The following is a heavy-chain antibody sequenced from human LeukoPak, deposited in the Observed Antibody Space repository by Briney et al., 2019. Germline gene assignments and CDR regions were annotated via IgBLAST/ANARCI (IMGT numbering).Heavy chain of an antibody. CDR2: IYYSGST. Sequence: SQTLSLTCTVSGGSINNGNHFWTWIRQPAGKGLEWIGYIYYSGSTYYNPSLKSRVTISVDTSKNQFSLKLSSVTAADTAVYYCARASMVRGSIGGANWFDPWGQGTLVTVSS. J-gene: IGHJ5*02. CDR3: ARASMVRGSIGGANWFDP. CDR1: GGSINNGNHF. V-gene: IGHV4-30-4*08. D-gene: IGHD3-10*01.